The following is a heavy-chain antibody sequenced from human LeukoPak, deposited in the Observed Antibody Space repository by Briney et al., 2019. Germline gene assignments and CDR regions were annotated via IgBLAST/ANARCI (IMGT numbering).Heavy chain of an antibody. Sequence: SETLSLTCAVYGGSFSGYYWSWIRQPPGKGLEWIGEINHSGSTNYNPSLKSRVTISVDTSKNQFSLKLSSVTAADTTVYYCARGRMWIQLWLGPAFDYWGQGTLVTVSS. J-gene: IGHJ4*02. D-gene: IGHD5-18*01. CDR1: GGSFSGYY. CDR3: ARGRMWIQLWLGPAFDY. CDR2: INHSGST. V-gene: IGHV4-34*01.